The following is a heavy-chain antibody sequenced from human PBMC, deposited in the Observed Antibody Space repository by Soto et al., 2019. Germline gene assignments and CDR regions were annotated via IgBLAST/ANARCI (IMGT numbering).Heavy chain of an antibody. D-gene: IGHD1-1*01. V-gene: IGHV1-24*01. CDR2: FDPEDGET. CDR3: ATRGLALEDDAFDI. Sequence: ASVKVSCKVSGYTLTELSMHWVRQAPGKGLEWMGGFDPEDGETIYAQKFQGRVTMTEDTSTDTAYMELSSLRSEDTAVYSCATRGLALEDDAFDIWGQGTMVTVSS. CDR1: GYTLTELS. J-gene: IGHJ3*02.